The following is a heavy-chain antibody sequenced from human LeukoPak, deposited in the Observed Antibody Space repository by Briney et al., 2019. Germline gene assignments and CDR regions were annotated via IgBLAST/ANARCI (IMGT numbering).Heavy chain of an antibody. Sequence: SVKVSCKASGGTFSSYAISWVRQAPGQGLEWMGGIIPIFGTANYAQKFQGRVTITADESTSTAYMELSSLRSEDTAVYYCARGLLRYNWNDDPEYFQHWGQGTLVTVSS. CDR3: ARGLLRYNWNDDPEYFQH. V-gene: IGHV1-69*13. CDR1: GGTFSSYA. J-gene: IGHJ1*01. D-gene: IGHD1-1*01. CDR2: IIPIFGTA.